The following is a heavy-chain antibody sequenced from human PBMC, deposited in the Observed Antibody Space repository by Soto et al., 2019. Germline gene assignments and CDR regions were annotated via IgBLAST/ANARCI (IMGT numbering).Heavy chain of an antibody. J-gene: IGHJ4*01. Sequence: SVKVSCKASGYTFTGYYMHWVRQAPGQGLEWMGWINPNSGGTNYAQKFQGRVTMTRDTSISTAYMELSRLRSDDTAVYYCARDLYSWSGCYPYYFDYWVHGTLVTVSS. CDR2: INPNSGGT. D-gene: IGHD1-26*01. CDR1: GYTFTGYY. V-gene: IGHV1-2*02. CDR3: ARDLYSWSGCYPYYFDY.